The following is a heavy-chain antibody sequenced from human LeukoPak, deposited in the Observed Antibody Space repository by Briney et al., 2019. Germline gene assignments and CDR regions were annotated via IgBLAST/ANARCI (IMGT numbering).Heavy chain of an antibody. J-gene: IGHJ3*02. CDR1: GYIFTTYG. Sequence: ASVKVSCKASGYIFTTYGISWVRQAPGQGLEWMGWICGYNDDTNYAQKLQGRVTMTTDTSTSTAYMELRSLTSDDTAVYYCARDHGFSGGSYFDTFDIWGRGTMVTVSS. CDR3: ARDHGFSGGSYFDTFDI. D-gene: IGHD1-26*01. CDR2: ICGYNDDT. V-gene: IGHV1-18*01.